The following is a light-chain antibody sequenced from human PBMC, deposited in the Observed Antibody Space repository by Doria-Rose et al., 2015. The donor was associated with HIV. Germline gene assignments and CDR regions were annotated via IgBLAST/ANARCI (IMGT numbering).Light chain of an antibody. CDR1: QNTDVW. CDR3: QQYRSPVS. J-gene: IGKJ4*01. V-gene: IGKV1-5*03. Sequence: DIQLTQSPSTLSASVGDRVTITCRASQNTDVWLAWYQQKPGKAPKLLIYQASNLQGGGPSRFSGSGSGTEFTLTIGSLQPEDFATYYCQQYRSPVSFGGGTTVEI. CDR2: QAS.